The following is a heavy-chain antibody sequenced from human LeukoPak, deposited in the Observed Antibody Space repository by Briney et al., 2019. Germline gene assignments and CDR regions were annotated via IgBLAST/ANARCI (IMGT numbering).Heavy chain of an antibody. CDR1: GYTFTSYD. J-gene: IGHJ5*02. CDR3: ARDYGGSSGWFDP. V-gene: IGHV1-8*01. D-gene: IGHD4-23*01. CDR2: MSPNSDNT. Sequence: ASVKVSCKASGYTFTSYDINWVRQATGQGGEWMGWMSPNSDNTGYAQKFQGRVTFTRDTSISTAYMELRSLTSEDTAVYYCARDYGGSSGWFDPWGQGTLVTVSS.